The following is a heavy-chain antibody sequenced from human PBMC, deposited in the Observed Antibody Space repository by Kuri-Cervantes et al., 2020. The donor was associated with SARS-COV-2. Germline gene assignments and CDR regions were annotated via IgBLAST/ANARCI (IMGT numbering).Heavy chain of an antibody. D-gene: IGHD2-8*02. Sequence: GESLKISCAASGFTFSSYWMSWVRQAPGKGLEWVANIKQDGSEKYYVDSVKGRFTISRDNAKNSLYLQMNSLRAEDTAVYYCARGQITGGDAFDIWGQGTMVTVSS. CDR1: GFTFSSYW. J-gene: IGHJ3*02. V-gene: IGHV3-7*01. CDR2: IKQDGSEK. CDR3: ARGQITGGDAFDI.